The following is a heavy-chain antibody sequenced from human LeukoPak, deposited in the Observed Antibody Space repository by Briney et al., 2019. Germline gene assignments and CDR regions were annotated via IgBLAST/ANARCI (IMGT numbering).Heavy chain of an antibody. CDR2: IYHSGST. Sequence: SETLSLTCAVSGGSISSGGYSWSWIRQPPGKGLEWIGYIYHSGSTYYSPSLKSRVTISVDRSKNQFSLKLSSVTAADTAVYYCARGGGRWPYDYFDYWGQGTLVTVSS. V-gene: IGHV4-30-2*01. D-gene: IGHD3-16*01. CDR3: ARGGGRWPYDYFDY. CDR1: GGSISSGGYS. J-gene: IGHJ4*02.